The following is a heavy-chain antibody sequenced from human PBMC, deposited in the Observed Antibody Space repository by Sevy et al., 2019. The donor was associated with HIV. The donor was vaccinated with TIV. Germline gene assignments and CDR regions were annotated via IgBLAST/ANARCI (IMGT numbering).Heavy chain of an antibody. Sequence: GGSLRLSCAASGFTVSSDYISWVRQAPGKGLEWVSVIYEGGSTFYADSVKDRFTISRDNSKNTLYLQMYSLRAEDTAVYYCARESSSGWQAGYYGMDVWGQGTTVTVSS. D-gene: IGHD6-25*01. CDR3: ARESSSGWQAGYYGMDV. CDR1: GFTVSSDY. J-gene: IGHJ6*02. CDR2: IYEGGST. V-gene: IGHV3-66*01.